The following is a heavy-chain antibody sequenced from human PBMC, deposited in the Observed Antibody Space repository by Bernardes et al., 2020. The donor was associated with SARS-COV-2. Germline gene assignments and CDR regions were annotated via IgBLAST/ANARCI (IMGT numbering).Heavy chain of an antibody. D-gene: IGHD3-9*01. CDR3: ARGHDILTGPGY. V-gene: IGHV3-72*01. CDR1: GFTFSDHY. J-gene: IGHJ4*02. CDR2: TRNKANSYTT. Sequence: GGSLRLSCAASGFTFSDHYMDWVRQAPGKGLEWVGRTRNKANSYTTEYAASVKGRFTISRDDSKNSLYLQMNSLKTEDTAVYYCARGHDILTGPGYWGQGTLVTVSS.